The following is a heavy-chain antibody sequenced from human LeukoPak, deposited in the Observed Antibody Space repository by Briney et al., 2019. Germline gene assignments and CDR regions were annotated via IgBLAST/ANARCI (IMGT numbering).Heavy chain of an antibody. CDR1: GGSISSSY. V-gene: IGHV4-59*01. J-gene: IGHJ4*02. CDR3: ARTRAYGGRPDY. CDR2: IFFTGTT. D-gene: IGHD4-23*01. Sequence: SETLSLTCTVSGGSISSSYWSWIRQPPGKGLEWIGYIFFTGTTNYNPSLKGRVTIPIDTSKNQFSLKLSSVTAADTAVYYCARTRAYGGRPDYWGQGTLVTVSS.